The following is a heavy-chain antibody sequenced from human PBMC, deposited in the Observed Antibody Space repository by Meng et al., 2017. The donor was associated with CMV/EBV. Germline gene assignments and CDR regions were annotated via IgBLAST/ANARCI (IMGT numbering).Heavy chain of an antibody. CDR2: IYYSGST. CDR1: GGSVSSGSYY. CDR3: AWWARSSSRFDY. V-gene: IGHV4-61*01. Sequence: GSLRLSCTVSGGSVSSGSYYWSWIRQPPGKGLEWIGYIYYSGSTNYNPSLQSRVTISVDTSKNQFSLKLSSVTAAATAVYYCAWWARSSSRFDYWGQGTLVTVSS. J-gene: IGHJ4*02. D-gene: IGHD6-13*01.